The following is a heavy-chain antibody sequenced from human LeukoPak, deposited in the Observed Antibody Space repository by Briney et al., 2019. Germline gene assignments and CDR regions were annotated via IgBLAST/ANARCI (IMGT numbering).Heavy chain of an antibody. CDR1: GGSFSGYY. CDR2: INHSGST. Sequence: SETLSLTCAVYGGSFSGYYWTWIRQPPGKGLEWIGEINHSGSTNYNPSLKSRVTISVDTSKNQFSLKLSSVTAADTTVYYCAREVLNYDILTGYYNHNWFDPWGQGTLVTVSS. J-gene: IGHJ5*02. CDR3: AREVLNYDILTGYYNHNWFDP. D-gene: IGHD3-9*01. V-gene: IGHV4-34*01.